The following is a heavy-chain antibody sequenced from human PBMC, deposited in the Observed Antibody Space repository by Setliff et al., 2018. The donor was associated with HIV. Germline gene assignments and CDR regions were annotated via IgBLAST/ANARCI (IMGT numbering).Heavy chain of an antibody. CDR2: IKSKTDGGTT. CDR3: TTARLQLWSEYFHH. V-gene: IGHV3-15*01. J-gene: IGHJ1*01. Sequence: PGGSLRLSCTTSGFTFGDYAMSWVRQAPGMGLEWVGRIKSKTDGGTTDFAAPVKGRFTISRDDSKNTLYLQMNSLKTEDTAVYYCTTARLQLWSEYFHHWGQGALVTVSS. D-gene: IGHD5-18*01. CDR1: GFTFGDYA.